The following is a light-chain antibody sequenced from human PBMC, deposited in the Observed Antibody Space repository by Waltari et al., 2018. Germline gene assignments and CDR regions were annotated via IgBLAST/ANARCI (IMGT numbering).Light chain of an antibody. CDR3: QQVIDYPFT. CDR1: QGISSY. Sequence: IQLTQSPSSLPASVGDRVTITCRASQGISSYLVWYQQNPGKPPKLLIYPAFTLQSGVPSRFSGSGSGTDFTLTINSLQPEDFATYYCQQVIDYPFTFGPGTKVDIK. V-gene: IGKV1-9*01. CDR2: PAF. J-gene: IGKJ3*01.